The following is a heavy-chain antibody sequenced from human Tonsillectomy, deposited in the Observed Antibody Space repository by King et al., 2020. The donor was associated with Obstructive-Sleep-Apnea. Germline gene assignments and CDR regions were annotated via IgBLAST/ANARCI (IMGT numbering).Heavy chain of an antibody. D-gene: IGHD3-10*01. Sequence: GHLVESGGGVVQPGRSLRISCAASGFTFSNYALHWVRQAPGKGLEWVAGISLDGSNKKYADFVESRFTISRDNSEYRMYLHMNSLRPDDTAMYYCARVRVAQGDLPLWGRGTLVTVSS. CDR1: GFTFSNYA. CDR3: ARVRVAQGDLPL. V-gene: IGHV3-30*04. J-gene: IGHJ2*01. CDR2: ISLDGSNK.